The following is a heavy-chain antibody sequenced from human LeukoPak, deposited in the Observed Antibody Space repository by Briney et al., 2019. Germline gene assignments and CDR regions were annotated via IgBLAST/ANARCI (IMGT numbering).Heavy chain of an antibody. D-gene: IGHD2-21*02. V-gene: IGHV4-61*02. J-gene: IGHJ5*02. CDR3: ARERVWRYCGGDSCGWFDP. CDR1: GGFISSGSYY. Sequence: SQTLSLTCTVSGGFISSGSYYWSWIRQPAGKGLEWIGRIYTSGSTNYNPSLKSRVTISVDTSKNQFSLKLSSVTAADTAVYYCARERVWRYCGGDSCGWFDPWGQGTLVTVSS. CDR2: IYTSGST.